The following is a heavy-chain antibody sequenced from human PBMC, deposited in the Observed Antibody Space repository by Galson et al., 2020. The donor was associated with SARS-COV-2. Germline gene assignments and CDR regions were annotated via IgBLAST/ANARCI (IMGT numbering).Heavy chain of an antibody. D-gene: IGHD2-15*01. CDR2: IYYSGNT. CDR1: GGSISSSSYY. CDR3: ARHDKRIIGWFDP. V-gene: IGHV4-39*01. J-gene: IGHJ5*02. Sequence: SETLYLTCTVSGGSISSSSYYWGWIRQPPGKGLEWIGSIYYSGNTYYNPSLKSRVTISVDTSKNQFSLKLSSVTAADTAVYHCARHDKRIIGWFDPWGQGTLVIVSS.